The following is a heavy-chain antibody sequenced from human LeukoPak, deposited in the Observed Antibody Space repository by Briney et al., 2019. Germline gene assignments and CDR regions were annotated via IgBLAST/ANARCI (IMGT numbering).Heavy chain of an antibody. D-gene: IGHD2-21*01. J-gene: IGHJ4*02. CDR1: GFTFSSYA. Sequence: PGGSLRLSXAASGFTFSSYAMSWVCQAPGKGLEWVSASSGSGGSTYYADSVKGRFTISRDNSKNTLYLQMNSLRAEDTAVYYCAKFLPTHIVVANYYFDYWGQGTLVTVSS. CDR3: AKFLPTHIVVANYYFDY. CDR2: SSGSGGST. V-gene: IGHV3-23*01.